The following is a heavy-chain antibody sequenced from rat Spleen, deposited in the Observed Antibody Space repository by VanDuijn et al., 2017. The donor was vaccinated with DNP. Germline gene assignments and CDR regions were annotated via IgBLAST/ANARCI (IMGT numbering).Heavy chain of an antibody. CDR1: GFTFSNYG. V-gene: IGHV5S23*01. Sequence: EVQLVESGGGLVQPGRSLKLSCAASGFTFSNYGMAWVRQAPTRGLEWVASITDSGGSSYYRGSVKGRFTISKDNTKNTLYLQMNSLRSEDTATYYCARGGLYYFDYWGQGVMVTVSS. D-gene: IGHD4-6*01. CDR3: ARGGLYYFDY. J-gene: IGHJ2*01. CDR2: ITDSGGSS.